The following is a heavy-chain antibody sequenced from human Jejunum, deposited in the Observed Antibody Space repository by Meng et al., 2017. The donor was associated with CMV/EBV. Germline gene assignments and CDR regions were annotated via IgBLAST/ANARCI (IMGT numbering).Heavy chain of an antibody. V-gene: IGHV1-2*06. J-gene: IGHJ4*02. CDR3: AKDLGGFSWLLS. CDR1: GYNFPAFH. Sequence: CQAYGYNFPAFHIQWVRQAPGQGLEWMGRMNPNIGATNSAQRFHGRLTMTRDTSINTAYMELTSLTSYDTAIYYCAKDLGGFSWLLSWGQGSLVTVSS. CDR2: MNPNIGAT. D-gene: IGHD3-16*01.